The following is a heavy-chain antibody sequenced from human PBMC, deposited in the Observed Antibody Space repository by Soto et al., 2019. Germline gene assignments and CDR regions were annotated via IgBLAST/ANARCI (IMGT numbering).Heavy chain of an antibody. CDR3: ARRRGAVAESGKFDY. V-gene: IGHV5-51*03. CDR2: IYPGDSDT. CDR1: GYSFTSYW. D-gene: IGHD6-19*01. Sequence: EVQLVQSGAEVKKPGESLKISCKGSGYSFTSYWIGWVRQMPGKGLEWMGIIYPGDSDTRYSPSFQGKVTISADKSISTAYRQWSSLKASDTAMYYCARRRGAVAESGKFDYWGQGTLVTVSS. J-gene: IGHJ4*02.